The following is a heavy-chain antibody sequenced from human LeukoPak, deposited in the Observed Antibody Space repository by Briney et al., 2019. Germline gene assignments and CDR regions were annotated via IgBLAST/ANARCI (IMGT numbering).Heavy chain of an antibody. V-gene: IGHV3-48*03. Sequence: GGSLRLSCAASGFTFSGYEMNWVRQAPGKGLEWVSFISSSGNTIYYADSVRGRFTISRDNAKNSLFLQMNSLRAEDTAVYYCARDTWLGEFLPYYFDQWGQGTLVTVSS. J-gene: IGHJ4*02. CDR1: GFTFSGYE. CDR2: ISSSGNTI. CDR3: ARDTWLGEFLPYYFDQ. D-gene: IGHD3-10*01.